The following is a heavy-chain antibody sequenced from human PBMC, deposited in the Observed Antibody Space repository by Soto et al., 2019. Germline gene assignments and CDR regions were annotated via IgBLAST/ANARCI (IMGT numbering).Heavy chain of an antibody. V-gene: IGHV3-23*01. CDR1: GFTFSSYA. D-gene: IGHD5-18*01. CDR3: AKDLGWILNYYGMDV. Sequence: PGGSLRLSCAASGFTFSSYAMSWVRQAPGKGLEWVSAISGSGGSTYYADSVKGRFTISRDNSKNTLYLQMNSLRAEDTAVYYCAKDLGWILNYYGMDVWGQGTTVTVSS. CDR2: ISGSGGST. J-gene: IGHJ6*02.